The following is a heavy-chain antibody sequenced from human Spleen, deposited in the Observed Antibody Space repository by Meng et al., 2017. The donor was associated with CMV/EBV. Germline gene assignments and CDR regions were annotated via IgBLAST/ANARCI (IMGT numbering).Heavy chain of an antibody. CDR2: INIDGSST. CDR1: GFTFHDYG. CDR3: ARERFGYYGSTSYTTNWFDP. J-gene: IGHJ5*02. V-gene: IGHV3-74*01. Sequence: GESLKISCAASGFTFHDYGMTWVRQAPGKGLVWVSHINIDGSSTNYADSVKGRFTISRDNAKNTLYLQMNSLRAEDTAVYYCARERFGYYGSTSYTTNWFDPWGQGTLVTVSS. D-gene: IGHD3-10*01.